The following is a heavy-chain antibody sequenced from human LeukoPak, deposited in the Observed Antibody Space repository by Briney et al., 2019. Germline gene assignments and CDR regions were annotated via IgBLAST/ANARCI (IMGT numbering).Heavy chain of an antibody. J-gene: IGHJ4*02. CDR3: AKLPMAMVRGVDIDC. D-gene: IGHD3-10*01. V-gene: IGHV3-21*04. CDR2: ISSKSSFI. CDR1: GFTFNSYS. Sequence: GGSLRLSCAASGFTFNSYSMNWVRQAPGKGLEWVSAISSKSSFIYYADSVKGRFTISRDNSKNTLYLQMNSLRAEDTAVYYCAKLPMAMVRGVDIDCWGQGTLVTVSS.